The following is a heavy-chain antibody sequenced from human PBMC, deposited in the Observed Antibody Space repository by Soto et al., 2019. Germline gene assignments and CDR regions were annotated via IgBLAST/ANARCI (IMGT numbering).Heavy chain of an antibody. Sequence: GGSLRLSCEASGFALSMYWMSWVRQAPGKGLQWVANINQDGSIQHYVDSVRGRFTVSRDNAKNSLFLQMNSLSAEDTAVYYCARLKETATTFVYWGQGTPVTVSS. CDR2: INQDGSIQ. CDR1: GFALSMYW. CDR3: ARLKETATTFVY. V-gene: IGHV3-7*03. J-gene: IGHJ4*02. D-gene: IGHD1-1*01.